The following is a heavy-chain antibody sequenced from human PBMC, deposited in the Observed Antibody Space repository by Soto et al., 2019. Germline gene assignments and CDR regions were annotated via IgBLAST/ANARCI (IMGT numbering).Heavy chain of an antibody. Sequence: GSLRLSCAASGFTVSSNYMSWVRQAPGKGLEWVSVIYSGGSTYYADSVKGRFTISRDNSKNTLYLQMNSLRAEDTAVYYCARDGPLLYYYDSSHYYGMDVWGQGTTVTVSS. CDR3: ARDGPLLYYYDSSHYYGMDV. CDR2: IYSGGST. V-gene: IGHV3-66*01. J-gene: IGHJ6*02. CDR1: GFTVSSNY. D-gene: IGHD3-22*01.